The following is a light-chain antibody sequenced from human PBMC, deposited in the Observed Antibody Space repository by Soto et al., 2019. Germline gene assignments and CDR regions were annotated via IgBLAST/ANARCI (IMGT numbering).Light chain of an antibody. CDR1: SSNIGTNS. CDR3: AAWDDSLNGFYV. CDR2: NND. V-gene: IGLV1-44*01. Sequence: QSALTQPPSASGTPGQRVTISCSGGSSNIGTNSVNWYQQLPGRAPKLLIYNNDLRPSGVPDRFSGSKSGTSASLAISGLQSEDEADSYCAAWDDSLNGFYVFGIGTKVTV. J-gene: IGLJ1*01.